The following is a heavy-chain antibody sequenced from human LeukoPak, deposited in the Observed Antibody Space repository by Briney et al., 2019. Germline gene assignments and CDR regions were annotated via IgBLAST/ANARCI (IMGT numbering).Heavy chain of an antibody. J-gene: IGHJ3*02. CDR3: ARNVPRYSSGWHDAFDI. CDR2: ISSSSSTI. CDR1: GFTFSSYS. D-gene: IGHD6-19*01. Sequence: PGGSLRLSCAASGFTFSSYSMNWVRQAPGKGLEWVSYISSSSSTIYYADSVKGRFTISRDNAKNSLYLQMNSLRAEDTAVYYCARNVPRYSSGWHDAFDIWGQGTMVTVSS. V-gene: IGHV3-48*01.